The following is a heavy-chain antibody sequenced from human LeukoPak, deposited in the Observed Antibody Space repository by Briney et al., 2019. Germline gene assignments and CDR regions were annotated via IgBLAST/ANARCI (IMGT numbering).Heavy chain of an antibody. CDR3: ATDSNWGFFD. CDR1: GITFNDVW. CDR2: ILRITEGGTT. J-gene: IGHJ4*02. V-gene: IGHV3-15*01. D-gene: IGHD7-27*01. Sequence: GGSLRLSCATSGITFNDVWMSWVRQAPGKGLEWVGRILRITEGGTTDYAAPVKGRFTISRDDSKTTLYLQMNSLKTEDTAVYYCATDSNWGFFDWGQGTLVTVSP.